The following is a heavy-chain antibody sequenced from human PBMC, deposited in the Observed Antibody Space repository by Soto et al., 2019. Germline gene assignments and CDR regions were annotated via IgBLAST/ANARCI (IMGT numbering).Heavy chain of an antibody. D-gene: IGHD6-19*01. J-gene: IGHJ6*02. CDR3: AKDKQWLAEGNYYYYGMDV. CDR2: ISYDGSNK. CDR1: GFTFSSYG. V-gene: IGHV3-30*18. Sequence: GGSLRLSCAASGFTFSSYGMHWVRQAPGKGLEWVAVISYDGSNKYYADSVKGRFTISRDNSKNTLYLQMNSLRAEDTAVYYCAKDKQWLAEGNYYYYGMDVWGQGTTVTVSS.